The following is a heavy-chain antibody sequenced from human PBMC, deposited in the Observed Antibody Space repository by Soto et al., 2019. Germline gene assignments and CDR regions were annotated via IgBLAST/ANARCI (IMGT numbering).Heavy chain of an antibody. V-gene: IGHV1-58*02. Sequence: APVKVSCKAPGFTFINSAIQWGRQARGQRLEWMGWIVVGSGHINYAQKFQERLSITRDMSTSTAYMELSSLTLEDTAVYYCAAVQGGGATFHFWGPGTLVTVS. J-gene: IGHJ4*02. CDR2: IVVGSGHI. CDR3: AAVQGGGATFHF. CDR1: GFTFINSA. D-gene: IGHD1-26*01.